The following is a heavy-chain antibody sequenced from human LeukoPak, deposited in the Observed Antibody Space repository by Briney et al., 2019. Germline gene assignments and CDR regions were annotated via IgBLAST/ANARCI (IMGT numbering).Heavy chain of an antibody. D-gene: IGHD5-12*01. CDR3: AKDADIVATNFDY. Sequence: PGRSLRLSCAASGFTFSSFGMHWVRQAPGKGLEWVTVISYDGSNKYYADSVKGRFTISRDNSKNTLYLQMNSLRAEDTAVYCCAKDADIVATNFDYWGQGTLVTVSS. J-gene: IGHJ4*02. V-gene: IGHV3-30*18. CDR2: ISYDGSNK. CDR1: GFTFSSFG.